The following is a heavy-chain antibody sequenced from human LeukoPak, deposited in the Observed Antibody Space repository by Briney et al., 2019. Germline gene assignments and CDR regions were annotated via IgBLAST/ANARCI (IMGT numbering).Heavy chain of an antibody. CDR3: ARAFGYCSTTNCNYFDY. J-gene: IGHJ4*02. D-gene: IGHD2-2*03. V-gene: IGHV3-48*02. Sequence: AGGSLRLSCAASGFTFSSYSMNWVRQAPGKGLEWVSYISSGSRTIYYADSVKGRFTISRVNAKKSLYLQMNTLRDEDTAVYYCARAFGYCSTTNCNYFDYWGQGTLVTVSS. CDR2: ISSGSRTI. CDR1: GFTFSSYS.